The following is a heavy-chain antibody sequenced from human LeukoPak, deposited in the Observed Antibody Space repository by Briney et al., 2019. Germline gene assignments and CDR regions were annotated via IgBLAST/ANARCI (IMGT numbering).Heavy chain of an antibody. CDR1: GFTFSSYG. V-gene: IGHV3-30*18. Sequence: GGSLRLSCAASGFTFSSYGMHWVRQAPGKGLEWVAVISYDGSNKYYADSVKGRFTISRDNSKNTLYLQMNSLRAEDTAVYYCAKDWKNLGIYGPLRPPGDYWGQGTLVTVSS. CDR3: AKDWKNLGIYGPLRPPGDY. D-gene: IGHD7-27*01. J-gene: IGHJ4*02. CDR2: ISYDGSNK.